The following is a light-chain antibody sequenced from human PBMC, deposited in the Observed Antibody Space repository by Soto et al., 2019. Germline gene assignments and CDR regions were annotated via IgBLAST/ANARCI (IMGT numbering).Light chain of an antibody. CDR2: EVS. CDR1: SSDVGGYNY. J-gene: IGLJ1*01. CDR3: CSYAGGSNV. Sequence: QSALTQPASVSGSPGQSITISCTGTSSDVGGYNYVSWYQQHPGKAPKLMLYEVSNRPPGVSNRFSGSKSGNTASLTISGLQAEDEADYFCCSYAGGSNVFGAGTKVTVL. V-gene: IGLV2-14*01.